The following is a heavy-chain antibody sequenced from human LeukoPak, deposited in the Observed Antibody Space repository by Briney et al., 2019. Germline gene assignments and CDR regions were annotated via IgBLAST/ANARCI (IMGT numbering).Heavy chain of an antibody. J-gene: IGHJ4*02. D-gene: IGHD2-15*01. CDR2: ITASGDRT. V-gene: IGHV3-23*01. Sequence: PGGSLRLSCAASGFTFSSYSMSWVRQAPGKGLEWVSGITASGDRTYYADSVQGRFTMSRDNSKNTVYLQMNSLRVDDTAVYYCARRDIVVIVSASDYWGQGTLVTVSS. CDR1: GFTFSSYS. CDR3: ARRDIVVIVSASDY.